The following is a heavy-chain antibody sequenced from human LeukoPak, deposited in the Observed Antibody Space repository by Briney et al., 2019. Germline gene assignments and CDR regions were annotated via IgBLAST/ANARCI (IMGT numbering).Heavy chain of an antibody. CDR2: IIPIFGTA. CDR1: GGTFSSYA. D-gene: IGHD6-19*01. V-gene: IGHV1-69*06. Sequence: SVKVSCKASGGTFSSYAISWVRQAPGQGLEWMGGIIPIFGTANYAQKFQGRVTITADKSTSTAYMELSSLRSEDTAVYYCARRWGQQAGTPYNWFDPWGQGTLVTVSS. J-gene: IGHJ5*02. CDR3: ARRWGQQAGTPYNWFDP.